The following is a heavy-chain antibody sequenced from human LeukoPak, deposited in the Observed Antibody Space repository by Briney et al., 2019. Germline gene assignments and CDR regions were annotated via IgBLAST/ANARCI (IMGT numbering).Heavy chain of an antibody. CDR1: GFTFSSYS. Sequence: GGSLRLSCAASGFTFSSYSMNWVRQAPGKGLEWVSSISSSSSYIYYADSVKGRFTISRDNSKNTLYLQMNSLRAEDTAVYYCGKNRYSGSLSPFDIWGQGTMVTVSS. D-gene: IGHD1-26*01. CDR2: ISSSSSYI. V-gene: IGHV3-21*04. CDR3: GKNRYSGSLSPFDI. J-gene: IGHJ3*02.